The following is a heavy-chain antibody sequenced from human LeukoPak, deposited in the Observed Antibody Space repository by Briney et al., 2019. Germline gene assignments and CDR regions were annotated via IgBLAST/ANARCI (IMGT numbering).Heavy chain of an antibody. J-gene: IGHJ4*02. CDR1: GFTFSSYG. Sequence: SGGSLRLSCAASGFTFSSYGMHWVRQAPGKGLEWVAFIRYDGSNKYYADSVKGRFTISRDNSKNTLYLQMNSLRAEGTAVYYCTFTHTAMDHLPSDYFDYWGQGTLVTVSS. D-gene: IGHD5-18*01. CDR2: IRYDGSNK. CDR3: TFTHTAMDHLPSDYFDY. V-gene: IGHV3-30*02.